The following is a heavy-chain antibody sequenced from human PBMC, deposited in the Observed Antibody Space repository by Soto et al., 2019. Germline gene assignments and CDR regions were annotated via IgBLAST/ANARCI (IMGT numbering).Heavy chain of an antibody. V-gene: IGHV1-69*13. J-gene: IGHJ6*02. CDR2: IIPTLGTT. CDR3: ARDDATHCGDDCYRYFYYGMDV. D-gene: IGHD2-21*02. CDR1: GGSFSKCA. Sequence: ASVKVSCKASGGSFSKCAINWVRQAPGQGLEWMGGIIPTLGTTDYAHKFQGRVTITADEATRTAYMELSGLRSEDTAVYYCARDDATHCGDDCYRYFYYGMDVWGQGTTVTGSS.